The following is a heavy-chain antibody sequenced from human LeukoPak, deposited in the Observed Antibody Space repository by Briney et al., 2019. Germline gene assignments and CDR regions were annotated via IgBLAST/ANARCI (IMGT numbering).Heavy chain of an antibody. CDR3: SRGGLYRYSGTSGDY. J-gene: IGHJ4*02. V-gene: IGHV3-7*01. D-gene: IGHD1-26*01. CDR1: GFSFSTYW. CDR2: INQHGSET. Sequence: GGSLRLSCEVSGFSFSTYWMTWVRQAPGKGLEWVANINQHGSETYYVDSVKGRFIISRDKAKNSLFLQMDSLTGEDTAVYYCSRGGLYRYSGTSGDYWGQGTLVTVSS.